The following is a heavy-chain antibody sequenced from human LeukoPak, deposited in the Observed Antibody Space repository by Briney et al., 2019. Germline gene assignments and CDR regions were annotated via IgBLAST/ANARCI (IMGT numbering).Heavy chain of an antibody. CDR2: INHSGST. Sequence: SETLSLTCAVYGGSFSGYYWSWIRQPPGKGLEWIGEINHSGSTNYNPSLKSRVTISVDTSKNQFSLKPSSVTAADTAVYYCARGRSRDSSGSNWFDPWGQGTLVTVSS. V-gene: IGHV4-34*01. D-gene: IGHD3-22*01. CDR3: ARGRSRDSSGSNWFDP. CDR1: GGSFSGYY. J-gene: IGHJ5*02.